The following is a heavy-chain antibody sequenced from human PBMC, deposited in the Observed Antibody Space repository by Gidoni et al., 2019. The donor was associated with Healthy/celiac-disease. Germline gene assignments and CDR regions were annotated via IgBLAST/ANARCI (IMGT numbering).Heavy chain of an antibody. V-gene: IGHV5-51*01. Sequence: ELQLVPSGAEQKQPGASPKISRKGSGYSFTTYWIGWVRQMPGKGLEWLGIIYSGDSDTRYSPSFQGQVTISADKSISTAYLQWSSLKASDTAMYYCARHVRELSAFDIWGQGTMVTVSS. D-gene: IGHD1-26*01. CDR3: ARHVRELSAFDI. J-gene: IGHJ3*02. CDR2: IYSGDSDT. CDR1: GYSFTTYW.